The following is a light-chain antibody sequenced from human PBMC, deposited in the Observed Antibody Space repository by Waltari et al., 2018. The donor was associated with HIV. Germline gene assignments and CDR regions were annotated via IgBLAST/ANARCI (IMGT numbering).Light chain of an antibody. CDR1: SSNIGNNY. CDR2: DNN. V-gene: IGLV1-51*01. Sequence: QSMLTQPPSVSAAPGQKVTISCSGCSSNIGNNYVSWSQQLPGTAPKLLIYDNNKRPSEIPDRFSGSKSAASATLGITGLQTGDEADYYCGAWDSSLSAVLFGGGTKLTVL. CDR3: GAWDSSLSAVL. J-gene: IGLJ2*01.